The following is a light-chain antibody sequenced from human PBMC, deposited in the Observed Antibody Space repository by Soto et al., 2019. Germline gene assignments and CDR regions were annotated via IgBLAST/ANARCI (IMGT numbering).Light chain of an antibody. CDR3: QQYGSSPWR. CDR1: QSVTYRY. CDR2: AAS. J-gene: IGKJ1*01. V-gene: IGKV3-20*01. Sequence: IVWMQTPETMSLSPGEIATLSRSASQSVTYRYLAWYQQKPGQAPRLLIYAASTRATGIPDRFSGSGSGTDFTFTISRLEPGDFAVYYCQQYGSSPWRFGQGTKVDI.